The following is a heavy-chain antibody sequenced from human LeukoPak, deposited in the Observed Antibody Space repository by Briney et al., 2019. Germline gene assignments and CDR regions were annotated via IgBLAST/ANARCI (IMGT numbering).Heavy chain of an antibody. CDR3: VKGGGNVRRYFEY. CDR1: GFTVSSNY. Sequence: GGSLRLSCAASGFTVSSNYMSGVRQAPGKGLEWVSVIYSGGSTYYADSVKGRFTISRDSSKNTLYLQMNSLRAEDTAVYYCVKGGGNVRRYFEYWGQGTLVTVSS. CDR2: IYSGGST. D-gene: IGHD4-23*01. J-gene: IGHJ4*02. V-gene: IGHV3-53*01.